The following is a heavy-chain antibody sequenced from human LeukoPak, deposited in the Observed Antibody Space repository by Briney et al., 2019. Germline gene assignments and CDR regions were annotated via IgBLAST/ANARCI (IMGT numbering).Heavy chain of an antibody. D-gene: IGHD3-10*01. J-gene: IGHJ4*02. CDR3: ATHGQAPYGY. V-gene: IGHV4-59*08. CDR2: IYYRGST. CDR1: GGSINSYY. Sequence: SETLSLTCTVSGGSINSYYWTWIRQPPGKGLEWIGYIYYRGSTNYNPSLKSRVTISTDMSKNQFSLKLTSVTAADTAVYYCATHGQAPYGYWGQGTLVTVSS.